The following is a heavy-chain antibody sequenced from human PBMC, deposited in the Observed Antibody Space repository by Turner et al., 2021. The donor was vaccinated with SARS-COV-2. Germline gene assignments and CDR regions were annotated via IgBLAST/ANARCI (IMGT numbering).Heavy chain of an antibody. Sequence: QVQLVQSGAEVKKPAASVKVSCKVSGYTLIELSMHRVRQAPGKGLEWMGGFDPEDGETIYPQKFQGRVTMTEETSKDTAYMELNILRSEDTAVYYCATGYAYCGADCSIDYWGQGTLVTVSS. CDR3: ATGYAYCGADCSIDY. D-gene: IGHD2-21*02. V-gene: IGHV1-24*01. J-gene: IGHJ4*02. CDR1: GYTLIELS. CDR2: FDPEDGET.